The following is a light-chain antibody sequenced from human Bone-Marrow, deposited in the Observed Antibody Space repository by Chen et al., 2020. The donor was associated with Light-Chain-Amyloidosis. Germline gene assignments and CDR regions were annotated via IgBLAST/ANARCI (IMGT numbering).Light chain of an antibody. CDR2: EVT. Sequence: QSPLTQPASVSGSPGQSITIPCTGTSSDVGGDNHVSWYQQHHDKAPKLMIYEVTNRPSWVPDRFSGSKSDNTASLTISGLQTEDEADYFCSSYTITNTLVFGSGTRVTVL. V-gene: IGLV2-14*01. CDR1: SSDVGGDNH. CDR3: SSYTITNTLV. J-gene: IGLJ1*01.